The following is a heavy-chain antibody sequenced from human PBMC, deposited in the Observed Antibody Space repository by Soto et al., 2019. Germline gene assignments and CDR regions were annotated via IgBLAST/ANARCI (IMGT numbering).Heavy chain of an antibody. CDR1: GFSLSISGEG. V-gene: IGHV2-5*01. CDR3: ARRVYRAGGRIFDS. Sequence: QITLKESGPTLVKPTQTLTLTCTFSGFSLSISGEGVSWIRQPPGKALEWLALIYWSDEKHYSPSLKNRLTITMDTSKDQVVLTVTNMDPVDTATYYCARRVYRAGGRIFDSWGQGSPVTVSS. CDR2: IYWSDEK. D-gene: IGHD3-16*01. J-gene: IGHJ4*02.